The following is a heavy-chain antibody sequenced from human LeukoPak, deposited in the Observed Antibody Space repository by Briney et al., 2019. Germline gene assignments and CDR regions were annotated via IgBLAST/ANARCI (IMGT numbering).Heavy chain of an antibody. CDR1: GYTFTSYD. J-gene: IGHJ4*02. CDR3: ARGPNWRYFDYPDGDY. D-gene: IGHD3-9*01. CDR2: MNPNSGNT. V-gene: IGHV1-8*01. Sequence: GASVKVSCKASGYTFTSYDINWVRQATGQGLEWMGWMNPNSGNTGYAQKFQGRVTMTRNTSISTAYMELSSLRSEDTAVYYCARGPNWRYFDYPDGDYWGQGTLVTVSS.